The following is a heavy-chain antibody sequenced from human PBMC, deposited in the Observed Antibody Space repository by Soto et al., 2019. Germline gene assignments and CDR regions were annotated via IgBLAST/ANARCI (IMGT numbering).Heavy chain of an antibody. J-gene: IGHJ3*02. CDR3: ARDVGPITMVRGGGAFDI. CDR1: GFTVSSNY. D-gene: IGHD3-10*01. V-gene: IGHV3-53*01. Sequence: GGSLSLSCAASGFTVSSNYVSWVRQAPGKGLEWVSVIYSGGSTYYADSVKGRFTISRDNAKNSLYLQMNGLRDEDTAVYYCARDVGPITMVRGGGAFDIWGQGTMVTVSS. CDR2: IYSGGST.